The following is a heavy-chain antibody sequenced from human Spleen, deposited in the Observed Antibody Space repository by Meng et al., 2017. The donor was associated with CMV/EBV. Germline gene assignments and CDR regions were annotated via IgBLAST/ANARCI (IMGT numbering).Heavy chain of an antibody. D-gene: IGHD4-11*01. CDR1: GSISSSSSS. J-gene: IGHJ5*02. CDR3: ARRRTTVTTLYWFDP. CDR2: IYYSGST. Sequence: GSISSSSSSWGWLRHPPGKGLEWIGSIYYSGSTSYNPSLKSRVTISVDTSKNQFSLKLSSVTAADTAVYYCARRRTTVTTLYWFDPWGQGTLVTVSS. V-gene: IGHV4-39*01.